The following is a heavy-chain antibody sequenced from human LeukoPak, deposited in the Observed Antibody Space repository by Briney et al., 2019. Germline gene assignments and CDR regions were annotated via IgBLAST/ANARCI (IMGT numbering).Heavy chain of an antibody. CDR2: IYYSGST. J-gene: IGHJ3*02. D-gene: IGHD3-16*01. V-gene: IGHV4-59*08. Sequence: SETLSLTCTVSGGSISSYYWSWIRQPPGKGLEWIGYIYYSGSTNYNPSLKSRVTISVDTSKNQFSLKLRSVTAADTAVYYCARGFMMSSDAFDIWGQGTMVTVSS. CDR3: ARGFMMSSDAFDI. CDR1: GGSISSYY.